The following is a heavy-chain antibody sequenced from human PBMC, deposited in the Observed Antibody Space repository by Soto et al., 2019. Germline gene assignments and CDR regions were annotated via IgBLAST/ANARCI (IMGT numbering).Heavy chain of an antibody. J-gene: IGHJ6*02. V-gene: IGHV4-34*01. CDR2: INLSGST. CDR1: GASFNDYY. D-gene: IGHD6-13*01. CDR3: ARGGSSLHYYYGMDV. Sequence: SETLSLTCAVYGASFNDYYWSWMRQPPGRGLEWIGEINLSGSTNYNPSLKSRVTISLDTSKNQFSLNLSSVTAADTAVYYCARGGSSLHYYYGMDVWGQGTTVTVSS.